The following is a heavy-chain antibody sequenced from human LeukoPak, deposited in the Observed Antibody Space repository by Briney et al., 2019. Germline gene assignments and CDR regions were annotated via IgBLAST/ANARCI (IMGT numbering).Heavy chain of an antibody. J-gene: IGHJ4*02. D-gene: IGHD1-26*01. CDR2: FYSTGST. V-gene: IGHV4-4*07. Sequence: PSETLSLTCTVSGGSISSYYWTWIRQPAGKGLEWIGRFYSTGSTNYHPSLKSRVTMSVDTSKNQFSLKLSSVTAADTAVYYCARDQYSGSLDYWGQGTLVTVSS. CDR3: ARDQYSGSLDY. CDR1: GGSISSYY.